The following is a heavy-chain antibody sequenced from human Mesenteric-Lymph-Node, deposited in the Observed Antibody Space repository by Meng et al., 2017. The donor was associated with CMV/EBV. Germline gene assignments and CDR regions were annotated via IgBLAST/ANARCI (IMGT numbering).Heavy chain of an antibody. CDR1: GFTFSDYY. CDR3: ARVPGDY. Sequence: GESLKISCAASGFTFSDYYMSWIRQAPGKGLEWVSYISGSGVRSYYAAAVEGRFTISRDTAKKSLYLQMNSLRAEDTAVYYCARVPGDYWGQGTLVTVSS. J-gene: IGHJ4*02. CDR2: ISGSGVRS. V-gene: IGHV3-11*04.